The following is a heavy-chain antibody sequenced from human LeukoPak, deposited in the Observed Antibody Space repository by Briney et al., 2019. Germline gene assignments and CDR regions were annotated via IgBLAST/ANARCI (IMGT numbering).Heavy chain of an antibody. CDR3: AKGCQNYDFWRFDY. Sequence: GGSLRVSCAAYGFTFSTYAMSWVRQAPGKGVQWVSSISGNGGSTYFADSVKGRFTISRDNSKSTLYLQMNSLRADDTAVYYCAKGCQNYDFWRFDYWGQGTVVTVSS. J-gene: IGHJ4*02. CDR2: ISGNGGST. CDR1: GFTFSTYA. V-gene: IGHV3-23*01. D-gene: IGHD3-3*01.